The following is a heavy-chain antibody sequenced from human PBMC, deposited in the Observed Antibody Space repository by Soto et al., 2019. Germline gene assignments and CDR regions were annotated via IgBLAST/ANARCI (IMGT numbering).Heavy chain of an antibody. Sequence: SETLSLTCAVYGGSFSGYYWSWIRQPPGKGLEWIGEINHSGSTNYNPSLKSRVTISVDTSKNQFSLKLSSVTAADTAVYYCARASMITFGGVIVSLFFDYWGQGTLVTVSS. D-gene: IGHD3-16*02. V-gene: IGHV4-34*01. CDR1: GGSFSGYY. CDR3: ARASMITFGGVIVSLFFDY. CDR2: INHSGST. J-gene: IGHJ4*02.